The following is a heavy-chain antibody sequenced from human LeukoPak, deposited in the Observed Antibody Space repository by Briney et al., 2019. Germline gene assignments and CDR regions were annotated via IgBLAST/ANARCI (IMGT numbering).Heavy chain of an antibody. V-gene: IGHV4-39*07. CDR1: GGSISSSSYY. CDR3: ARDLRSLGYYDSSGYYFDY. J-gene: IGHJ4*02. D-gene: IGHD3-22*01. Sequence: PSETLSLTCTVSGGSISSSSYYWGWIRQPPGKGLEWIGSIYYSGSTYCNPSLKSRVTISVDTSKNQFSLKLSSVTAADTAVYYCARDLRSLGYYDSSGYYFDYWGQGTLVTVSS. CDR2: IYYSGST.